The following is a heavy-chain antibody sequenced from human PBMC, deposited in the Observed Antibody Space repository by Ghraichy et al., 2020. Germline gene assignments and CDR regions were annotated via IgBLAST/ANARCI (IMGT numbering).Heavy chain of an antibody. J-gene: IGHJ4*02. CDR3: ARVGPSWYWMGQYYFDY. CDR2: IWYDGSNK. V-gene: IGHV3-33*01. D-gene: IGHD6-13*01. CDR1: GFTFSSYG. Sequence: GGSLRLSCAASGFTFSSYGMHWVRQAPGKGLEWVAVIWYDGSNKYYADSVKGRFTISRDNSKNTLYLQMNSLRAEDTAVYYCARVGPSWYWMGQYYFDYWGQGTLVTVSS.